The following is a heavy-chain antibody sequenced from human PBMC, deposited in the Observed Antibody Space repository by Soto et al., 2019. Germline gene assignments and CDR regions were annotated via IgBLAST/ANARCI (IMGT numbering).Heavy chain of an antibody. CDR2: FLPISGTA. CDR1: GGTFSNYA. D-gene: IGHD2-21*01. Sequence: QVHLVQSGAEVKKPGSSVKVSCTASGGTFSNYAINWVRQAPGQGLEWVGGFLPISGTANYAQKFQGRVTFTADESTSTAYMELSSLRSEDTAVFYCARESVEMATVTGLGAFDIWGQGTMVTVSS. CDR3: ARESVEMATVTGLGAFDI. V-gene: IGHV1-69*01. J-gene: IGHJ3*02.